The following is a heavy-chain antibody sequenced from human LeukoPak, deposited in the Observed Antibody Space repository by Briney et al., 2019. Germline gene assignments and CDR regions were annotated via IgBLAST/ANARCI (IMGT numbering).Heavy chain of an antibody. D-gene: IGHD3-3*01. CDR2: INTDGSST. CDR1: GFTFSSYW. CDR3: ARDRDFWSGYYALDY. J-gene: IGHJ4*02. Sequence: GRCLRLSCAASGFTFSSYWMHWVRQAPGKGLVWVSRINTDGSSTSYADSVKGRFTISRDNAKNTLYLQMNSLRAEDTAVYYCARDRDFWSGYYALDYWGQGTLVTVSS. V-gene: IGHV3-74*01.